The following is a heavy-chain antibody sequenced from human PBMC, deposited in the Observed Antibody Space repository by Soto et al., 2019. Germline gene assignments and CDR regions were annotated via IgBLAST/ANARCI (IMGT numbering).Heavy chain of an antibody. CDR2: VNPSGGHT. V-gene: IGHV1-46*01. D-gene: IGHD2-21*02. Sequence: QVQLMQSGAEVKKPGASVKVSCKASGDTFTDYYIHWVRQAPGQGLEWMGTVNPSGGHTTYEQHVLGSVTMTRDTSTSTLYMELTSLTSDDTAVYYCARGGHVVVVTAALDYWGQGTLVTVSS. CDR3: ARGGHVVVVTAALDY. CDR1: GDTFTDYY. J-gene: IGHJ4*02.